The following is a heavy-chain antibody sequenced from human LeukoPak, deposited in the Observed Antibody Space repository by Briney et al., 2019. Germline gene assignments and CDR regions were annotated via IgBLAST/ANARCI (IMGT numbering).Heavy chain of an antibody. V-gene: IGHV4-59*08. CDR2: IYYSGST. D-gene: IGHD4-17*01. J-gene: IGHJ2*01. CDR3: ARPADHGESGPYWYFDL. Sequence: SETLSLTCTVSGDSISSYYWSWIRQPPGKGLEWIGYIYYSGSTNYNPSLKSRVTISIDTSKNQFSLKLSSVTAADTAVYYCARPADHGESGPYWYFDLWGRGTLVTVSS. CDR1: GDSISSYY.